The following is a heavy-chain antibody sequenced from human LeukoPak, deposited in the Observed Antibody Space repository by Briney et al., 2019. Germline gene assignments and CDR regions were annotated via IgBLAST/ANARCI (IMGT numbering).Heavy chain of an antibody. Sequence: ASVKVSCKASGYTFTSYYMHWVRQAPGQGLEWMGWINPNSGGTNYAQKFQGWVTMTRDTSISTAYMELSRLRSDDTAVYYCARDLGIQLWLSYGMDVWGQGTTVTVSS. J-gene: IGHJ6*02. CDR3: ARDLGIQLWLSYGMDV. CDR2: INPNSGGT. D-gene: IGHD5-18*01. V-gene: IGHV1-2*04. CDR1: GYTFTSYY.